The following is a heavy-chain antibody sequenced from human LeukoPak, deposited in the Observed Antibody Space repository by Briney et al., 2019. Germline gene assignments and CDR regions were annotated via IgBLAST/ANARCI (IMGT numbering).Heavy chain of an antibody. CDR3: ARSHYGDYITGFDP. CDR2: IIPILGIA. Sequence: SVKVSCKASGGTFSSYAISWVRQAPGQGLEWMGRIIPILGIANYAQKFQGRVTITADKSTSTAYMELSSLRAEDTAVYYCARSHYGDYITGFDPWGQGTLVTVSS. D-gene: IGHD4-17*01. CDR1: GGTFSSYA. V-gene: IGHV1-69*04. J-gene: IGHJ5*02.